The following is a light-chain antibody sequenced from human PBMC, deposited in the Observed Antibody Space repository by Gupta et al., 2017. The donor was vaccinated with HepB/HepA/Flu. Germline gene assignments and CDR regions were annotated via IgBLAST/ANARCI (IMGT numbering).Light chain of an antibody. J-gene: IGKJ1*01. Sequence: EVLLTQSPGTLSLSPGERGTLSCRASQTISINFLVWYQQKPDQAPRLLFYATSRATDVPERFSGSGSGTDFTLTIDRLEPEDVAVYYCQQYAASPYTFGQGTKVEIK. CDR2: ATS. CDR3: QQYAASPYT. CDR1: QTISINF. V-gene: IGKV3-20*01.